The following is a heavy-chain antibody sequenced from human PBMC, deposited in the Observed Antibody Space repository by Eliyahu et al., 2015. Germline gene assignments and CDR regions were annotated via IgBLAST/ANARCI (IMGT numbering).Heavy chain of an antibody. Sequence: QVQLVESGGGVVQPGRSLRLSCAASGFTFSSYAMHWVRQAPGKGLEWVAVISYDGSKKYYADSVKGRFTISRDRSKNTLSLQMNSLRAEDTAVYYCTRDLSSGWYGAVDYWGQGTLVTVSS. CDR3: TRDLSSGWYGAVDY. CDR1: GFTFSSYA. V-gene: IGHV3-30*03. CDR2: ISYDGSKK. D-gene: IGHD6-19*01. J-gene: IGHJ4*02.